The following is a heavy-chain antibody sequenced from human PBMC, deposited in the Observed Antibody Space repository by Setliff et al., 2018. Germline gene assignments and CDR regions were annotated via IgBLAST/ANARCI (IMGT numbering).Heavy chain of an antibody. V-gene: IGHV3-11*01. CDR2: ISSSGSTI. D-gene: IGHD6-13*01. CDR3: ARDNRRIAAAGTDEWFDP. CDR1: GFTFSDYY. J-gene: IGHJ5*02. Sequence: PGGSLRLSCAASGFTFSDYYMXXSRQXKGXGLEWVSYISSSGSTIYYADSVKGRFTISRDNAKNSLYLQMNSLRAEDTAVYYCARDNRRIAAAGTDEWFDPXGQGTLVTVSS.